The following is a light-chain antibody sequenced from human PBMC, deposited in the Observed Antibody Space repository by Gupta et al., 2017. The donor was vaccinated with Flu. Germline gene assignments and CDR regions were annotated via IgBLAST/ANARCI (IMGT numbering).Light chain of an antibody. CDR3: CSFAGTSTPRV. CDR2: DVT. Sequence: QSALTQPRSVSGSPGQSVTLSCAGASSDVDVYKFVSWYQHHAGKAPKLIIYDVTQRPSGVPDRFSGSRSANTASLTISGLQDEDEADYYCCSFAGTSTPRVFGTGTRVTVL. V-gene: IGLV2-11*01. CDR1: SSDVDVYKF. J-gene: IGLJ1*01.